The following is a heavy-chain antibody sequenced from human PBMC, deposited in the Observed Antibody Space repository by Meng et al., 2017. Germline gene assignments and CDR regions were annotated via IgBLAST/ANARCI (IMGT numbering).Heavy chain of an antibody. CDR3: ARPAYCSSTSCPLNY. V-gene: IGHV3-74*01. CDR2: INSDGSST. J-gene: IGHJ4*02. CDR1: GFTFSSYW. D-gene: IGHD2-2*01. Sequence: GESLKISCAASGFTFSSYWMHWVRQAPGKGLVWVSRINSDGSSTSYADSVKGRFTISRDNAKNTLYLQMNSLRAEDTAVYYCARPAYCSSTSCPLNYWGQGTLVTVSS.